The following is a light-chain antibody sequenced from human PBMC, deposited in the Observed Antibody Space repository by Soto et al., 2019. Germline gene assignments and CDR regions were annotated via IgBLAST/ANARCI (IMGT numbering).Light chain of an antibody. J-gene: IGKJ5*01. CDR3: QQTYTTPEIT. Sequence: PMTEPPSTLSASVVSRITIAVLFSQSISSWLAWYQQKPGKAPKLLIYDASSLESGVPSRFSGSGSGTEFTLTISSLQPEDFAIYYCQQTYTTPEITFGQGTGLEI. CDR2: DAS. CDR1: QSISSW. V-gene: IGKV1-5*01.